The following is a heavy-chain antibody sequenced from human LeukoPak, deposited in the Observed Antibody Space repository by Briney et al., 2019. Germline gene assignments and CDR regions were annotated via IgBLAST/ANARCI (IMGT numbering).Heavy chain of an antibody. J-gene: IGHJ4*02. CDR2: IIPIFGTA. D-gene: IGHD6-13*01. CDR1: GGTFSSYA. Sequence: ASVKVSCKASGGTFSSYAISWVRQAPGQGLEWMGGIIPIFGTANYAQKFQGRVTITADESTSTAYMELSSLRSEDTAVYYCATYSSWYGYFDYWGQGTLVTASS. CDR3: ATYSSWYGYFDY. V-gene: IGHV1-69*13.